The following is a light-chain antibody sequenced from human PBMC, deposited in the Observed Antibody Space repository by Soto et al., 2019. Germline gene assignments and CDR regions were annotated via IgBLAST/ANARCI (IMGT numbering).Light chain of an antibody. CDR3: CSFAGATWV. V-gene: IGLV2-23*02. CDR2: EVF. Sequence: VLTQPASVSGSPGQSITIPCTGTTSDVGGYDLVSWYQQHPGKAPKLMIYEVFKWPSGVPARFSGSKSGNTASLTISGLQAEDEADYYCCSFAGATWVFGGGTKVTVL. J-gene: IGLJ3*02. CDR1: TSDVGGYDL.